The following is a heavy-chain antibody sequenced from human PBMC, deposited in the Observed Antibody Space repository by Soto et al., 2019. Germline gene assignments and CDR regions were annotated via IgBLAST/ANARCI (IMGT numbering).Heavy chain of an antibody. V-gene: IGHV1-2*02. CDR2: INPSNEVT. D-gene: IGHD1-26*01. Sequence: QVYLLQSGAEVKKVGASVTVSCKTSGYTFSAYYVHWARRAPGRGFQWLGWINPSNEVTTFSEFFQGRITKTRDTSTSTVHMELNRLTSDDTAVYYCMRGGWGDSPIDYWGQGTQVTVSS. J-gene: IGHJ4*02. CDR1: GYTFSAYY. CDR3: MRGGWGDSPIDY.